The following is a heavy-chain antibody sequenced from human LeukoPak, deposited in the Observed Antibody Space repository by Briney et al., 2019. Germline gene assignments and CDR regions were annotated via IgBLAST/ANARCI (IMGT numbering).Heavy chain of an antibody. CDR3: ARGSYSSSWFKKYYFDS. CDR1: GFSFDAYT. D-gene: IGHD6-13*01. CDR2: ISGSGLYI. V-gene: IGHV3-21*03. Sequence: GGSLRLSCAASGFSFDAYTMNWIRQAPGRGLEWVSSISGSGLYIFYADSMKGRFTVSRDNAKNSLYLQMHSLKAEDTSVYFCARGSYSSSWFKKYYFDSWGQGTLVTVSA. J-gene: IGHJ4*02.